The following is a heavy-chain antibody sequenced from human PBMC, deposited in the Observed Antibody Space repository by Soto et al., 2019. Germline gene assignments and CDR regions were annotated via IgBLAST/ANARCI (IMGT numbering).Heavy chain of an antibody. CDR2: TYYRSRWYN. CDR3: ARGTVAGSAFLLKDYGRDV. Sequence: SQTLSLTCAISGESVSTNSAAWTWIRQSPSRGLEWLGRTYYRSRWYNNYAVSVRSRITINPDTSKNQFSLQLISVTPEDTAVYYCARGTVAGSAFLLKDYGRDVWGQGTTDTVSS. D-gene: IGHD6-19*01. CDR1: GESVSTNSAA. J-gene: IGHJ6*02. V-gene: IGHV6-1*01.